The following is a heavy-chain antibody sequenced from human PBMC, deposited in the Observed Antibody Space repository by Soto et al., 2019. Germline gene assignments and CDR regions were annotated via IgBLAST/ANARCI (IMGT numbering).Heavy chain of an antibody. V-gene: IGHV3-23*01. CDR3: AKRGYCSGGSCYNYYYYYMDV. J-gene: IGHJ6*03. CDR2: ISGSGGST. CDR1: GFTFSSYD. Sequence: EVQLLESGGGLVQPGGSLRLSCAASGFTFSSYDMSWVRQAPGKGLEWVSAISGSGGSTYYADSVKGRFTISRDNSKNTLYLQMNSLRAEDTAVYYCAKRGYCSGGSCYNYYYYYMDVWCKGTTVTVSS. D-gene: IGHD2-15*01.